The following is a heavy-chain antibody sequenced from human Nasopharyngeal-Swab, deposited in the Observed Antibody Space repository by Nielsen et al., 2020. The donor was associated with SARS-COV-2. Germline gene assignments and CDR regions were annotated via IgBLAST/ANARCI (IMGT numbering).Heavy chain of an antibody. CDR3: ARAYSSSWRSFYYYYMDV. CDR1: GGSISSSNW. J-gene: IGHJ6*03. Sequence: SETLSLTCAVSGGSISSSNWWSWVRQPPGKGLEWIGEIYHSGSTNYKPSIKSRVPISVDKSKNQFSLKLSSVTAADTAVYHCARAYSSSWRSFYYYYMDVWGKGTTVTVSS. V-gene: IGHV4-4*02. D-gene: IGHD6-13*01. CDR2: IYHSGST.